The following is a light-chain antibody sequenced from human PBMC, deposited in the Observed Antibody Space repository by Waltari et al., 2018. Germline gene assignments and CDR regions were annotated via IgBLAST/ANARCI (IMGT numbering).Light chain of an antibody. CDR3: NSYTSTNTRV. CDR2: GIS. Sequence: QSALTQAASVSGSPGQPITISCTGTSSDVGGYNFVSWYQQHPGKAPKLIIYGISKWPSGLSNRFSGSKSGNTASLTISGLQAEDEADYYCNSYTSTNTRVFGGGTKLTVL. CDR1: SSDVGGYNF. J-gene: IGLJ3*02. V-gene: IGLV2-14*03.